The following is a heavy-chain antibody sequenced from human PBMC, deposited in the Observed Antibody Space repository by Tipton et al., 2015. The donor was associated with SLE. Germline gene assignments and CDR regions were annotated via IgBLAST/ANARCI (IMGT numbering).Heavy chain of an antibody. CDR3: ARGIVFGESSYYYYYYMDV. CDR2: INHSGST. V-gene: IGHV4-34*01. D-gene: IGHD3-10*02. CDR1: GGSFSGDY. J-gene: IGHJ6*03. Sequence: TLSLTCAVYGGSFSGDYWSCIRQPPGKGLEWIGEINHSGSTNYNPSLKSRVTISVDTSKNQFSLKLSSVTAADTAVYYCARGIVFGESSYYYYYYMDVWGKGTTVTVSS.